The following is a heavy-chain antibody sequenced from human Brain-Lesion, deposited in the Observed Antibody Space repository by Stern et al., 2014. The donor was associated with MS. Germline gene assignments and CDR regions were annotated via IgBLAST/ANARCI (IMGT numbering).Heavy chain of an antibody. CDR2: VYKSGSA. J-gene: IGHJ6*02. CDR1: GASISNTQW. V-gene: IGHV4-4*02. CDR3: ARDPRRGGLSGYYHGMDV. Sequence: QVQLVQSGPGLVKPSGTLSLTCAVSGASISNTQWWTWVRQSPGQGLAWIGEVYKSGSANYTPSLGSRFTVSVDRSKNSFYLKLTSLTAADTAVYYCARDPRRGGLSGYYHGMDVWGQGTTVTVSS. D-gene: IGHD3-10*01.